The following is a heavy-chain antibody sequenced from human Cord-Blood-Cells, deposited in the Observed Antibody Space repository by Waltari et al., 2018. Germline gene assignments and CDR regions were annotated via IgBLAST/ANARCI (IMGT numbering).Heavy chain of an antibody. D-gene: IGHD2-15*01. CDR2: INPNSGGT. J-gene: IGHJ6*02. V-gene: IGHV1-2*06. CDR1: GYTFTAYY. Sequence: QVQLVQSGAEVKKPGASVQVSCKASGYTFTAYYMPSVRQAPGQGLEWMGRINPNSGGTNYAQKVQGRVTMTRDTSISTAYMELSRLRSDDTAVYYCARVQCSGGSCYYYYGMDVWGQGTTVTVSS. CDR3: ARVQCSGGSCYYYYGMDV.